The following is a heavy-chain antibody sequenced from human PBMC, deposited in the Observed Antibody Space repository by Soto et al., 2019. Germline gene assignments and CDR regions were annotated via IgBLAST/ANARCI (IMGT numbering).Heavy chain of an antibody. V-gene: IGHV1-18*01. Sequence: QVQLVQSGAEVRKPGASVKVSCKAAGYSFTSYGITWVRQAPGQGLEWMGGTYKSNTNYAQKVQGRVTMTTDTSTSTAYMELRSLTSDDTAVYYCARGPTVGDFWGQGTVVTVSS. CDR1: GYSFTSYG. CDR3: ARGPTVGDF. D-gene: IGHD3-16*01. J-gene: IGHJ3*01. CDR2: TYKSNT.